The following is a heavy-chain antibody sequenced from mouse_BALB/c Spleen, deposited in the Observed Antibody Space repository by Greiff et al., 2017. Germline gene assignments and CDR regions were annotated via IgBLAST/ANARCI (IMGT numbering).Heavy chain of an antibody. CDR1: GYAFSSYW. V-gene: IGHV1-80*01. CDR3: ARLGAMDY. Sequence: QVQLKQSGAELVRPGSSVKISCKASGYAFSSYWMNWVKQRPGQGLEWIGRIYPGDGDTNYNGKFKGKATLTADKSSSTAYMQLSSLTSEDSAVYFCARLGAMDYWGQGTSVTVSS. J-gene: IGHJ4*01. CDR2: IYPGDGDT.